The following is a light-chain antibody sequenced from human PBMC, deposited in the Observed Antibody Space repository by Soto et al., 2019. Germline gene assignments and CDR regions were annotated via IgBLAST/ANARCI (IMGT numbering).Light chain of an antibody. CDR2: DDN. Sequence: QSVLTQPPSVSAAPGQTVTVSCSENSSNIGNSYVSWYQQFPGTAPRLLIYDDNKRPSGIRDRFSGSKSGTSATLAITGLQTGDEAVYYCGTWDSSLTNGRAVFGGGTKVTVL. V-gene: IGLV1-51*01. J-gene: IGLJ3*02. CDR1: SSNIGNSY. CDR3: GTWDSSLTNGRAV.